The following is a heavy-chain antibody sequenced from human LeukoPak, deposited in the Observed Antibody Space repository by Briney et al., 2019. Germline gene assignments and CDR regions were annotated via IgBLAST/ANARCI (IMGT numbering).Heavy chain of an antibody. V-gene: IGHV4-59*01. Sequence: PSETLSLTCTVSGGSISSYYWSWSRQPPGKGLEWVGYIYYSGSTNYTPSLKSRVTISVDTSKNQFSLKLSSVTAADTAVYYCARELTGTTGWFDPWGQGTLVTVSS. J-gene: IGHJ5*02. CDR3: ARELTGTTGWFDP. CDR2: IYYSGST. D-gene: IGHD1-20*01. CDR1: GGSISSYY.